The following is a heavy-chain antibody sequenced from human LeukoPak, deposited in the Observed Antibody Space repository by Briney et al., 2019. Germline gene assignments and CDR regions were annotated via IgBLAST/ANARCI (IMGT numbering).Heavy chain of an antibody. CDR3: ARELRATVTNYSSYGMDV. J-gene: IGHJ6*04. V-gene: IGHV3-30*04. CDR1: GLTFSSYS. CDR2: ISYGGSNK. Sequence: WRSLKLSCAASGLTFSSYSMHWIRQAPGKGLEWVGVISYGGSNKYYPDPVKGRFTLSRDNSKNTLYLQMNSLRAEDTAVYYCARELRATVTNYSSYGMDVGGKGTTVTVSS. D-gene: IGHD4-17*01.